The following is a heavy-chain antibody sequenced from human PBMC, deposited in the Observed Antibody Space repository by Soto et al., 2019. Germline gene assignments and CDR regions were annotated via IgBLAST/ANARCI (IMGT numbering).Heavy chain of an antibody. D-gene: IGHD3-3*01. CDR3: ARVRDDFWSGNSHYYYYYYMDV. CDR1: GFTFSSYG. V-gene: IGHV3-33*01. J-gene: IGHJ6*03. Sequence: GGSLRLSCAASGFTFSSYGMHWVRQAPGKGLEWVAVIWYDGSNKYYADSVKGRFTISRDNSKNTLYLQMNSLRAEDTAVYYCARVRDDFWSGNSHYYYYYYMDVWGKGTTVTVSS. CDR2: IWYDGSNK.